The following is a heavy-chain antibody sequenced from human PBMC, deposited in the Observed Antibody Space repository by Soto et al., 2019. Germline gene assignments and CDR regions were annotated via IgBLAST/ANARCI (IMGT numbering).Heavy chain of an antibody. CDR2: MYSSGGT. Sequence: EVQLVEIGGGLIQPGGSLRLSCAASGFTVSNNYMSWVRQAPGKGLEWVSFMYSSGGTYYADSVKGRFTISRDSSKNTLYLQIDSLRVEDTAVYYCARVPGHLWGQGTLVTVSS. CDR1: GFTVSNNY. J-gene: IGHJ4*02. CDR3: ARVPGHL. V-gene: IGHV3-53*02. D-gene: IGHD3-10*01.